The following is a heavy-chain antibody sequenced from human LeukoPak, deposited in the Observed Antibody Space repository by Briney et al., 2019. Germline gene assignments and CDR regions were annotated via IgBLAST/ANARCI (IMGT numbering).Heavy chain of an antibody. V-gene: IGHV3-9*01. CDR2: ISWSSGSI. D-gene: IGHD2-15*01. CDR3: AKDFRYCSGGSCYSGGYFDY. CDR1: GFTFDDYA. Sequence: GGSLRLSCAASGFTFDDYAMHWVRQAPGKGLEWVSGISWSSGSIGYADSVKGRFTISRDNAKNSLYLQMNSLRAEDTALYYCAKDFRYCSGGSCYSGGYFDYWGQGTLVTVSS. J-gene: IGHJ4*02.